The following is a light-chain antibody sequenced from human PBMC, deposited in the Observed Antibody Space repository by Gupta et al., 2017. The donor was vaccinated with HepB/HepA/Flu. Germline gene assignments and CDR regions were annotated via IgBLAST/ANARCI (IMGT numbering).Light chain of an antibody. V-gene: IGKV1-39*01. CDR3: QQSDISPRT. Sequence: DIQMTQSPSSLSASVGDRVTITCRASQSISTYLNWYQQKPGKAPILLIYDASSLQSGVPSRFSGSGSGTEFTLTISRLQPEDFATYYCQQSDISPRTFGQGTKVEIK. CDR1: QSISTY. J-gene: IGKJ1*01. CDR2: DAS.